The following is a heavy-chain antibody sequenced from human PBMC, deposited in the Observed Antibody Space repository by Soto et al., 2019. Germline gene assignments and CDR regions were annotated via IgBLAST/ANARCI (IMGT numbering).Heavy chain of an antibody. D-gene: IGHD7-27*01. Sequence: ASVKVSCKASGYAFAIYYMHWVRQAPGQGLEWMGIIDPSGGSTSYAQKFRGRVTMTRDTSTSTAYMELSSLRSEDTAVYYCARDSPLTGIYYYGMDVWGQGTTVTVSS. J-gene: IGHJ6*02. CDR3: ARDSPLTGIYYYGMDV. V-gene: IGHV1-46*01. CDR1: GYAFAIYY. CDR2: IDPSGGST.